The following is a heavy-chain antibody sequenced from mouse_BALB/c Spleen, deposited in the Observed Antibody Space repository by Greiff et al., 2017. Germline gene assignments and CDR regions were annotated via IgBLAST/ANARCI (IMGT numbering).Heavy chain of an antibody. CDR1: GYSFTGYF. V-gene: IGHV1-37*01. J-gene: IGHJ3*01. D-gene: IGHD1-1*01. CDR2: INPYNGDT. Sequence: EVKLVESGPELVKPGASVKISCKASGYSFTGYFMNWVKQSHGKSLEWIGRINPYNGDTFYNQKFKGKATLTVDKSSSTAHMELLSLTSEDSAVYYCGREDYGSPWFAYWGQGTLVTVSA. CDR3: GREDYGSPWFAY.